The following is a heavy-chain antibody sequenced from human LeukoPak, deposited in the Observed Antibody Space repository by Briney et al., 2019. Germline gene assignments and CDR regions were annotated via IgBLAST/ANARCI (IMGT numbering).Heavy chain of an antibody. CDR1: GFTFSNYA. CDR2: ISGSGGST. Sequence: GGSLRLSCAVSGFTFSNYAMSWVRQAPGKGLEWVSGISGSGGSTYYADSVKGRFTISRDNSKNTLYLQMNSRRAEDTAVYYCAKDAGYSSGWYAFDYWGQGTLVTVSS. CDR3: AKDAGYSSGWYAFDY. D-gene: IGHD6-19*01. J-gene: IGHJ4*02. V-gene: IGHV3-23*01.